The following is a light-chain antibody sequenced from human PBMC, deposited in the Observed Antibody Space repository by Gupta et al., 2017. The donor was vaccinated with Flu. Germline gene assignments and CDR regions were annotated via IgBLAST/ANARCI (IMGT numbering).Light chain of an antibody. Sequence: VSPGEPASLSCSASQGRGYAGKHSYLYWYLQKPGQPPQLLFSLGSSRASGVPDRFSVSDSGTDFTLTISRVEAVDAGIYYCLQTLQTPFTFGGGTKVDIK. V-gene: IGKV2-28*01. J-gene: IGKJ4*02. CDR3: LQTLQTPFT. CDR1: QGRGYAGKHSY. CDR2: LGS.